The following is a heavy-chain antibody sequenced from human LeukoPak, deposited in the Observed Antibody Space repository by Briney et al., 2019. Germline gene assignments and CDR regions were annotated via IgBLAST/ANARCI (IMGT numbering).Heavy chain of an antibody. Sequence: GGSLRLSCAASGFTFSRYSMHWVRQAPGKGLEWVSYISSSGSTIYYADSVKGRFTISRDNAKKSLYLQMNSLRVEDTAVYYCARDERYSHFDYWGQGTLVTVSS. CDR2: ISSSGSTI. D-gene: IGHD5-18*01. CDR3: ARDERYSHFDY. V-gene: IGHV3-48*04. J-gene: IGHJ4*02. CDR1: GFTFSRYS.